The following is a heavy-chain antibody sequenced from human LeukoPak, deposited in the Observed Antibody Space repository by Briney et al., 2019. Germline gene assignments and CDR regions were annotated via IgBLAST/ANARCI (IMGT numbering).Heavy chain of an antibody. CDR1: GFTFRSYA. CDR2: IGGSPGDT. D-gene: IGHD5-12*01. Sequence: AGGSLRLSCVASGFTFRSYAMSWVRQGPGKGLEWVSAIGGSPGDTHYADSVKGRFTISRDNYKNTLYLQINSLRAEDTAEYYCAKVGLGYAGYDSGGYAYGDWGQGTLVTVSS. J-gene: IGHJ4*02. CDR3: AKVGLGYAGYDSGGYAYGD. V-gene: IGHV3-23*01.